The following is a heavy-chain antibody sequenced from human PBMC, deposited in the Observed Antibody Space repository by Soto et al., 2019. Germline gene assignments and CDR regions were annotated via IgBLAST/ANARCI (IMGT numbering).Heavy chain of an antibody. CDR3: ARDYYDSSGYPSPIDY. CDR1: GYTFTSYG. D-gene: IGHD3-22*01. Sequence: ASVKVSCKASGYTFTSYGISWVRQAPGQGLEWMGWISAYNGNTNYAQKLQGRVTMTTDTSTSTAYMELRSLRSDDTAVYYCARDYYDSSGYPSPIDYWGQGTLVIVSS. V-gene: IGHV1-18*01. J-gene: IGHJ4*02. CDR2: ISAYNGNT.